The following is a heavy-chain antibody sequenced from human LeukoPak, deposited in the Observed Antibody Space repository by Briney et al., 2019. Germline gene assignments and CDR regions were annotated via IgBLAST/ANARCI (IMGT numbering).Heavy chain of an antibody. D-gene: IGHD3-22*01. CDR3: ARGSRWGSGYYYGAAFDI. CDR2: MNPNSGNT. V-gene: IGHV1-8*01. Sequence: GASVKVSCKASGYTFTSYDINWVRQATGQGLEWMGWMNPNSGNTGYAQKFQGRVTMTRNTSISAAYMELSSLRSEDTAVYYCARGSRWGSGYYYGAAFDIWGQGTMVTVSS. J-gene: IGHJ3*02. CDR1: GYTFTSYD.